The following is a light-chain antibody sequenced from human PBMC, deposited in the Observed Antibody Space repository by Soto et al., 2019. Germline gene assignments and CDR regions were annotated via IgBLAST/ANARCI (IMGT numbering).Light chain of an antibody. CDR3: AAWDGSLNNVL. J-gene: IGLJ2*01. CDR2: GDN. Sequence: QSVLTQPPSASGTPGQRGTISCSGSASSIGTNTVNWYRQLPGTAPKLLIYGDNQRPSGVPDRFSGSKSGTSASLAISGLQSEDEAEYYCAAWDGSLNNVLFGGGTKRTVL. V-gene: IGLV1-44*01. CDR1: ASSIGTNT.